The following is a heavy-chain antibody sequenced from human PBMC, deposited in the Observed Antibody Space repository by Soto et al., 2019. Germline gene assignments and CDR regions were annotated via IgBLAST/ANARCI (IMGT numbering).Heavy chain of an antibody. CDR1: GFTFGDYG. CDR2: IRSKRYGGTT. CDR3: SRAGGSEYFEVDN. Sequence: EVQLVESGGGLVKPGRSLRLSCTASGFTFGDYGMSWFRQAPGKGLEWVGFIRSKRYGGTTENAASVKGRFIISRDDSKSIAYLQMNSLKIEDTAVYYCSRAGGSEYFEVDNWGQGTLVTVSS. V-gene: IGHV3-49*05. D-gene: IGHD1-26*01. J-gene: IGHJ4*02.